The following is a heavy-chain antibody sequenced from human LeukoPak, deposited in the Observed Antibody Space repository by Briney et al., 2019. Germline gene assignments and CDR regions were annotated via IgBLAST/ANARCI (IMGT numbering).Heavy chain of an antibody. Sequence: PGGSLRLSCAASGFTFSSYAMSWVRQAPGKGPEWVSAISGSGGSTYYADSVKGRFTISRDNSKNTLYLQMNSLRAEDTAVYYCAQRSTATYYYYGMDVWGQGTTVTVSS. D-gene: IGHD2-21*02. J-gene: IGHJ6*02. CDR1: GFTFSSYA. CDR3: AQRSTATYYYYGMDV. V-gene: IGHV3-23*01. CDR2: ISGSGGST.